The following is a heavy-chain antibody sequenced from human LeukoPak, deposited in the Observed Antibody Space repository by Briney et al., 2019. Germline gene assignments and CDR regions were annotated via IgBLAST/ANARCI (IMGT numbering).Heavy chain of an antibody. CDR2: INRDGSNT. D-gene: IGHD3-16*01. Sequence: GGSLRLSCAASGFTFSSYWMHWVRQAPGKGLVWVSRINRDGSNTGNADSVKGRFTISRDNARNTLYLQMNSLRAEDTAVYYCARDHRIGGSWGQGTLVTVSS. CDR3: ARDHRIGGS. J-gene: IGHJ4*02. CDR1: GFTFSSYW. V-gene: IGHV3-74*01.